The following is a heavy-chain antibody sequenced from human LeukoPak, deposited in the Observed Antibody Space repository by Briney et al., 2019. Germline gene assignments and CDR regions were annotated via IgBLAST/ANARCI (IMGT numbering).Heavy chain of an antibody. CDR2: ISAYNGNT. D-gene: IGHD3-10*01. CDR3: ARARPFLIRGSGSLSRFDP. V-gene: IGHV1-18*01. J-gene: IGHJ5*02. Sequence: ASVKVSCKASGYTFTSYGISWVRQAPGQGLEWMGWISAYNGNTNYAQKLQGRVTMTTDTSTSTAYMELRSLRSDDTAVYYCARARPFLIRGSGSLSRFDPWGQGTLVTVSS. CDR1: GYTFTSYG.